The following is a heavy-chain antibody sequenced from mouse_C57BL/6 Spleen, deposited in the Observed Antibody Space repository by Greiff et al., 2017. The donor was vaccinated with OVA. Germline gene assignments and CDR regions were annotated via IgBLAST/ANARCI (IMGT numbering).Heavy chain of an antibody. CDR2: IYPGNSDT. Sequence: VHVKQSGTVLARPGASVKMSCKTSGYTFTSYWMHWVKQRPGQGLEWIGAIYPGNSDTSYNQKFKGKAKLTAVTSASTAYMELSSLTNEDSAVKYCTPPGRGCYGNYDWYFDVWGTGTTVTVSA. V-gene: IGHV1-5*01. D-gene: IGHD2-1*01. CDR3: TPPGRGCYGNYDWYFDV. J-gene: IGHJ1*03. CDR1: GYTFTSYW.